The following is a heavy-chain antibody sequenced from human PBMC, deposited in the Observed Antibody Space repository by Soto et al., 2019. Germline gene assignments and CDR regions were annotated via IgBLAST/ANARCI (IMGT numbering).Heavy chain of an antibody. CDR2: IHPSGNI. CDR3: ARGMDMAKLGY. V-gene: IGHV4-31*03. CDR1: GSSIRSSAFY. D-gene: IGHD2-2*03. Sequence: SETLSLTCPVSGSSIRSSAFYWHWIRQHPGKGLEWIGAIHPSGNIYYNPSLKSRITMSPDTSNNQFSLRLNSVTAADMAVYYCARGMDMAKLGYWGPGTLVTVSS. J-gene: IGHJ4*02.